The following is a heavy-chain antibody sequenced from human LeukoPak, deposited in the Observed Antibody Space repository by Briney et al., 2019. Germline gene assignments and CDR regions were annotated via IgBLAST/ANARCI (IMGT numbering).Heavy chain of an antibody. CDR3: ASNYDILTGYNGGAFDI. CDR2: IYYSGST. Sequence: SETLSLTCTVSGGSISSYYWSWIRQPPGKGLEWIGYIYYSGSTNYNPSLKSRVTISVDTSKNQFSLKLSSVTAADTAVYYCASNYDILTGYNGGAFDIWGQGXMVTXSS. CDR1: GGSISSYY. D-gene: IGHD3-9*01. J-gene: IGHJ3*02. V-gene: IGHV4-59*08.